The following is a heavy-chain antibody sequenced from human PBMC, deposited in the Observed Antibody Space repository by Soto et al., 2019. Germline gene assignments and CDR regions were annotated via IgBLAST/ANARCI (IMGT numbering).Heavy chain of an antibody. CDR3: AKDIVRYTYGACDY. J-gene: IGHJ4*02. CDR2: ISYDGSNT. CDR1: GFTFSSYG. V-gene: IGHV3-30*18. Sequence: QVQLVESGGAVVQPGRSLRLSCAASGFTFSSYGMYWVRQPPGKGLEWVAVISYDGSNTYHADSVKGRFTISRDNARNTTFMQMNSLRAEDTAVYYCAKDIVRYTYGACDYWGQGALVTVSA. D-gene: IGHD5-18*01.